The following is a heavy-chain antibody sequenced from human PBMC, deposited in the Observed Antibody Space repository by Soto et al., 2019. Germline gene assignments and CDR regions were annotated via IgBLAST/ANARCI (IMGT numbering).Heavy chain of an antibody. D-gene: IGHD2-8*01. CDR1: VDSVSSNSAA. CDR2: TYYRSKWYN. Sequence: PSRTLSLTCAISVDSVSSNSAAWNWIRQSPSRGLEWLGRTYYRSKWYNDYAVSVKSRITINPDTSKNQFSLQLNSVTPEDTAVYYCARDIVLMVYAIDWFDPWGQGTLVTVSS. CDR3: ARDIVLMVYAIDWFDP. J-gene: IGHJ5*02. V-gene: IGHV6-1*01.